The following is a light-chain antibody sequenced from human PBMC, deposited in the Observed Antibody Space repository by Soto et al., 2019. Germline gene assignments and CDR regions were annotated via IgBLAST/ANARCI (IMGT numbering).Light chain of an antibody. CDR1: QTVSSS. J-gene: IGKJ4*01. Sequence: EIVLTQSPATLSLSPGERATLSCRASQTVSSSLAWNQQKPGQAPRLLIYEAYNRATGIPARFSGSGSGADFTLTISSLEPEDFALYYCQQHINWPLTFGGGTKVDIK. CDR3: QQHINWPLT. V-gene: IGKV3-11*01. CDR2: EAY.